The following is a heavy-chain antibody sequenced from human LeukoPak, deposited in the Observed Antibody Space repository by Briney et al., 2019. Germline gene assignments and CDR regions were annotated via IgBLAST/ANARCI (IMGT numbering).Heavy chain of an antibody. V-gene: IGHV3-49*03. CDR3: SREWGNGNGLRPDY. Sequence: QPGGSLRLSCTSSGFTFREFAVSWFRQAPGKGLEWIGFIRSSIYGGTPKAAASVKGRFIFSRDDSKGVAYLRMNSLKTEDTAVYYCSREWGNGNGLRPDYWGQGTLVTVSS. CDR2: IRSSIYGGTP. CDR1: GFTFREFA. D-gene: IGHD1-1*01. J-gene: IGHJ4*02.